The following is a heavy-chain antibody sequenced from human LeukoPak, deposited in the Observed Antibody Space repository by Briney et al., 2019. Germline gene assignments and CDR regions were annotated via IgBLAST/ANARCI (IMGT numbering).Heavy chain of an antibody. V-gene: IGHV4-39*07. CDR1: GGSISSSSYY. Sequence: SETLSLTCTVSGGSISSSSYYWGWIRQPPGKGLEWIGSIYYSGSTYYNPSLKSRVTISVDTSKNQFSLKLSSVTAADTAVYYCARDRPTSQRLVPFDYWGQGALVTVSS. D-gene: IGHD6-13*01. CDR2: IYYSGST. J-gene: IGHJ4*02. CDR3: ARDRPTSQRLVPFDY.